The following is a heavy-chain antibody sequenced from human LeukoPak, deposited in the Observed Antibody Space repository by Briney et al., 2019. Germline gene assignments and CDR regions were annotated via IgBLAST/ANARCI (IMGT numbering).Heavy chain of an antibody. CDR2: IYYSGST. D-gene: IGHD5-24*01. V-gene: IGHV4-59*01. CDR1: GGSISSYY. J-gene: IGHJ3*02. Sequence: PSETLSLTCTVSGGSISSYYWSWIRQPPGKGLEWIGYIYYSGSTNYNPSLKSRVTISVDTSKNQFSLKLSSVTAADTAAYYCARGARGGYNPDNIWGQGTMVTVSS. CDR3: ARGARGGYNPDNI.